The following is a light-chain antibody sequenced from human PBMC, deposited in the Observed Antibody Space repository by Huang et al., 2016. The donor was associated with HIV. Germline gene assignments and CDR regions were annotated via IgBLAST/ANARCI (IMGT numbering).Light chain of an antibody. CDR3: QQYNDWSAVT. J-gene: IGKJ4*01. CDR1: QNIGGR. CDR2: EAS. V-gene: IGKV3-15*01. Sequence: EIVMTQSPATLSVSPGERATLSCRASQNIGGRLAWYQKKPGQAPRLLIDEASTRATGSPARFRGSESGTDFTLTISSLQSEDFAVYYWQQYNDWSAVTFGGGTKVEI.